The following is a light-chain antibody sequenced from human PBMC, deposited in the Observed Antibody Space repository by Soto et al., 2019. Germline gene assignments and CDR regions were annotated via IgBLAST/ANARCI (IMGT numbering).Light chain of an antibody. Sequence: QSALTQSASVSGSPGQSITISCTGTSSDVGGYNYVSWYQQHPGKAPKLIIHDVSNRPSGVSTCFSGSKSGNTASLTISGLQAEDEADYSCSSYTSTNSWVFGGGTKLTVL. CDR3: SSYTSTNSWV. CDR2: DVS. V-gene: IGLV2-14*01. J-gene: IGLJ3*02. CDR1: SSDVGGYNY.